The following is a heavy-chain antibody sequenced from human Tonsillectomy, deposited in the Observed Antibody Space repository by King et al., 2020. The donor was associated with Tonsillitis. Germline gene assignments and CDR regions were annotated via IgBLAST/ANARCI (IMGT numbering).Heavy chain of an antibody. D-gene: IGHD1-26*01. V-gene: IGHV3-74*01. CDR1: VFTFCRYW. CDR2: IRSDGGVK. CDR3: ATGPFENDDTTLAV. J-gene: IGHJ3*01. Sequence: EVQLVESGGGLVQPGGSLRLSCAASVFTFCRYWMHWVRQAPGKGLVWVSRIRSDGGVKNYAVSVRGRFTISRDNAEHTLFLQMRFLSAEDTAVYYCATGPFENDDTTLAVWGQGTMVTVSS.